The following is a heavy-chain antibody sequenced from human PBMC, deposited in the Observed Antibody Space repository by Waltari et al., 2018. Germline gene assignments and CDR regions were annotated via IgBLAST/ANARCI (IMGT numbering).Heavy chain of an antibody. Sequence: QVQLQESGPGLVKPSETLSLTCAVYGSSLSSGYLWAWIRQAPGKGLEWMGIVYLTGGTYYNPSLKSRVNISVDTSNNQFSLNLRSVTAADTAVYYCARQHRALISGGNFDYWGQGILVTASS. CDR3: ARQHRALISGGNFDY. CDR1: GSSLSSGYL. J-gene: IGHJ4*02. V-gene: IGHV4-38-2*01. CDR2: VYLTGGT. D-gene: IGHD2-15*01.